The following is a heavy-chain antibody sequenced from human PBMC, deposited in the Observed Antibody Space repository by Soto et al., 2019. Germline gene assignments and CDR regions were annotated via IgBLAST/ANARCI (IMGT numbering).Heavy chain of an antibody. V-gene: IGHV4-39*01. J-gene: IGHJ5*02. D-gene: IGHD6-13*01. CDR1: GGSISSSSFH. Sequence: QLQLQESGPGLVKPSETLSLTCTVSGGSISSSSFHWGWIRQPPGKGLEWIGSIDYSGSTYYSPSRKSRVTISVNTSKTLFSLKLSSVTAADTAVYYCARRERAAGTDWWFDPWGQGTLVTVSS. CDR3: ARRERAAGTDWWFDP. CDR2: IDYSGST.